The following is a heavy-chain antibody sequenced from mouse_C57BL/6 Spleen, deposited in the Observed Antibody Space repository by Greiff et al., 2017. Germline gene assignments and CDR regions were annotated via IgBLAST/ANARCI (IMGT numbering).Heavy chain of an antibody. D-gene: IGHD2-4*01. J-gene: IGHJ3*01. CDR2: IYPGSGST. V-gene: IGHV1-55*01. Sequence: VQLQQPGAELVKPGASVKMSCKASGYTFTSYWITWVKQRPGQGLEWIGDIYPGSGSTNYNEKFKSKATLTVDTSSSTADMQLSSLTSEDSAVYYCARSLPRYDYDEWFADWGQGTLVTVSA. CDR3: ARSLPRYDYDEWFAD. CDR1: GYTFTSYW.